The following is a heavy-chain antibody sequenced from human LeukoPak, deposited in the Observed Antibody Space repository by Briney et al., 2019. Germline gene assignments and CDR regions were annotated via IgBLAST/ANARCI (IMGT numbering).Heavy chain of an antibody. V-gene: IGHV3-21*01. CDR3: ASWSTYYDSSGYPN. J-gene: IGHJ4*02. CDR1: GFTFSSYS. Sequence: GGSLRLSCAASGFTFSSYSMNWVRQAPGKGLEWVSSISSSSSYIYYADSVKGRFTISRDNAKNSLYLQVNSLRAEDTAVYYCASWSTYYDSSGYPNWGQGTLVTVSS. CDR2: ISSSSSYI. D-gene: IGHD3-22*01.